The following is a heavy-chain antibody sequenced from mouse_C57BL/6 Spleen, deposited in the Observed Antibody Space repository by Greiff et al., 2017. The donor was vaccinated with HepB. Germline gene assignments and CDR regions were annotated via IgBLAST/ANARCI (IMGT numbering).Heavy chain of an antibody. V-gene: IGHV5-16*01. CDR3: ARSSYYSNYFYAMDY. Sequence: EVQGVESEGGLVQPGRSMKLSCTASGFTFSDYYMAWVRQVPEKGLEWVANINYDGSSTYYLDSLKSRFIISRDNAKNILYLQMSSLKSEDTATYYCARSSYYSNYFYAMDYWGQGTSVTVSS. CDR1: GFTFSDYY. CDR2: INYDGSST. D-gene: IGHD2-5*01. J-gene: IGHJ4*01.